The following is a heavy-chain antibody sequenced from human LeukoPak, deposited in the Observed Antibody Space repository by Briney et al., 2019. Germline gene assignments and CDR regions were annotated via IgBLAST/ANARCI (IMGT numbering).Heavy chain of an antibody. CDR3: AKDADSSDWYNWFDP. Sequence: GGSLRLSCAASGFTFSNYAMSWVRQAPGKGLEWVSAISGSGGSTYYADSVKGRFTISRDNSKNTLYLQMNSLRAEDTAVYYCAKDADSSDWYNWFDPWGQGTQVTVSS. CDR1: GFTFSNYA. V-gene: IGHV3-23*01. J-gene: IGHJ5*02. D-gene: IGHD6-13*01. CDR2: ISGSGGST.